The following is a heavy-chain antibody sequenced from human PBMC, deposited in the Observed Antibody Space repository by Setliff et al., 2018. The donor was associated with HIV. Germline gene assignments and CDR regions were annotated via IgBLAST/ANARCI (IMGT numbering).Heavy chain of an antibody. CDR1: GGSISRYY. D-gene: IGHD2-2*01. Sequence: PSETLSLTCTVSGGSISRYYWSWIRQSPGKGLEWIGYVYFTGHTNFNPSLKSRVTISVDTSKNQFSLKLTSVTAADTAVYYCVTSSSWSSRLNFWGPGMLVTVSS. CDR2: VYFTGHT. CDR3: VTSSSWSSRLNF. V-gene: IGHV4-59*12. J-gene: IGHJ4*02.